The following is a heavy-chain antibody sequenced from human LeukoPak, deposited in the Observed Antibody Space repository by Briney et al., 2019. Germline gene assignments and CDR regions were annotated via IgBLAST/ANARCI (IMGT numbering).Heavy chain of an antibody. J-gene: IGHJ4*02. Sequence: SVKVSCKASGGTFSSYAISWVRQAPGQGLEWMGGIIPIFGTANYAQKFQGRVTITTDKSTSTAYMELSSLRSEDTAVYYCARGVYYYDSSGYYPHSNFDYWGQGTLVTVSS. CDR3: ARGVYYYDSSGYYPHSNFDY. CDR1: GGTFSSYA. CDR2: IIPIFGTA. V-gene: IGHV1-69*05. D-gene: IGHD3-22*01.